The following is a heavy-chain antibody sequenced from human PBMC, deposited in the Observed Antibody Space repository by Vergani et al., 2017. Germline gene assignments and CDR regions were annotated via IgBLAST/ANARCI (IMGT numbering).Heavy chain of an antibody. CDR1: ADSISSGSYY. CDR3: ARVRYSNYGDPYYFDY. Sequence: QLQLQQSGPGLVKPSETLFLTCTVSADSISSGSYYWGWIRQPPGKSLEWIGSIYYSGLTYYNPSLKSRVTISVDTSKNQFSLKLSSVTAADTAVYYCARVRYSNYGDPYYFDYWGQGTLVTVSS. V-gene: IGHV4-39*07. J-gene: IGHJ4*02. CDR2: IYYSGLT. D-gene: IGHD4-11*01.